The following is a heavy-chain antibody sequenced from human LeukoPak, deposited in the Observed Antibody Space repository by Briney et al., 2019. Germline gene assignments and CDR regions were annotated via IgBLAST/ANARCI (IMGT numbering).Heavy chain of an antibody. J-gene: IGHJ4*02. CDR2: VSTGSNYI. CDR1: GFTFSSYS. D-gene: IGHD4-17*01. Sequence: GGSLRLSCTASGFTFSSYSLNWVRQAPGKGLEWVSSVSTGSNYIYYADSVKGRFTISRDNAKNTLYLQMNSLRAEDTAVYYCARARGDYPIDYWGQGTLVTVSS. V-gene: IGHV3-21*01. CDR3: ARARGDYPIDY.